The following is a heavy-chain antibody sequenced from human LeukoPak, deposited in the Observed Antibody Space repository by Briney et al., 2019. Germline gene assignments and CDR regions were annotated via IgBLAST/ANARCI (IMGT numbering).Heavy chain of an antibody. V-gene: IGHV4-34*01. CDR1: GGSISSYY. Sequence: SETLSLTCTVSGGSISSYYWSWIRQPPGKGLEWIGEINHSGSTNYNPSLKSRVTISVDTSKNQFSLKLSSVTAADTAVYYCARGGVAVAGIPFDYWGQGTLVTVSS. J-gene: IGHJ4*02. CDR2: INHSGST. CDR3: ARGGVAVAGIPFDY. D-gene: IGHD6-19*01.